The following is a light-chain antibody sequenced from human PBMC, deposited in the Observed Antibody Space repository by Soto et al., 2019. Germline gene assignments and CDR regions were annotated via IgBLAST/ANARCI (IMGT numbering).Light chain of an antibody. V-gene: IGLV1-40*01. CDR1: SSNIGAGYD. J-gene: IGLJ1*01. Sequence: QSVLTQPPSVSGAPGQRVTISCTGSSSNIGAGYDVHWYQQLPGTAPKLLIYGNSNRPSGVPDRFSGSKSGTSASLAITGLQAEDEADYYCQSYDSSLSGSRYAFGTGTKV. CDR2: GNS. CDR3: QSYDSSLSGSRYA.